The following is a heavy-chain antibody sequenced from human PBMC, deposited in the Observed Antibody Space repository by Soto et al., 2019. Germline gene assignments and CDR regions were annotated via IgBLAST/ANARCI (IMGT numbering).Heavy chain of an antibody. D-gene: IGHD1-7*01. CDR1: GGTFSNSA. CDR2: YIPIFGTA. CDR3: ARDPIWTYTWNYARLNYLDP. Sequence: GASVKVSCKAPGGTFSNSAISWVRQAPGQGLEWMGGYIPIFGTANYAQKFQGRVTIIADESTSTAYMELTSLRSDDTAVYYCARDPIWTYTWNYARLNYLDPWGQGTLVTVSS. V-gene: IGHV1-69*13. J-gene: IGHJ5*02.